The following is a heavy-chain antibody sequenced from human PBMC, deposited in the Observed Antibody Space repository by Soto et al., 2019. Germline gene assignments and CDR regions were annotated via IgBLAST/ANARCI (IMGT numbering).Heavy chain of an antibody. D-gene: IGHD6-19*01. V-gene: IGHV3-23*01. J-gene: IGHJ4*02. Sequence: EVQLLESGGGLVQPGGSLRLSCAASGFTFSSYAMSWVRQAPGKGLEWVSGVSGSGTHTFYADSVKGRFTISRDNSKNTLYLQMSNQRPADTALYNCAKPPVEQWLDSFDYWGQGTLVTVSS. CDR3: AKPPVEQWLDSFDY. CDR2: VSGSGTHT. CDR1: GFTFSSYA.